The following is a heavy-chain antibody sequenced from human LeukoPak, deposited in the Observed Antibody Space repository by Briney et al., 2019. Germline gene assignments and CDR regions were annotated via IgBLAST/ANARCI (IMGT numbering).Heavy chain of an antibody. CDR3: ARGLYSSSWYRFDY. V-gene: IGHV1-69*05. CDR2: IIPIFGTA. Sequence: SVKVSCKASGGTFSSYAIRWVRQAPGQGLEWMGGIIPIFGTANYVQKFQGRVTITTDESTSTAYMELSSLGSEDTAVYYCARGLYSSSWYRFDYWGQGTLVTVSS. J-gene: IGHJ4*02. CDR1: GGTFSSYA. D-gene: IGHD6-13*01.